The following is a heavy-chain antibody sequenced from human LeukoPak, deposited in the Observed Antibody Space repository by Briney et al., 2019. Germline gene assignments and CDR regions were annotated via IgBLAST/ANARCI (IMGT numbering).Heavy chain of an antibody. CDR1: GFTFSSYW. CDR2: IRQDGSEK. Sequence: GGSLRLXCAASGFTFSSYWMSWVRQAPGKGLEWVANIRQDGSEKYYVDSVKGRFTISRDNAKNSLYLQMNSLRAEDTAVYYCAREPDVDTAFDYWGQGTLVTVSS. CDR3: AREPDVDTAFDY. V-gene: IGHV3-7*01. D-gene: IGHD5-18*01. J-gene: IGHJ4*02.